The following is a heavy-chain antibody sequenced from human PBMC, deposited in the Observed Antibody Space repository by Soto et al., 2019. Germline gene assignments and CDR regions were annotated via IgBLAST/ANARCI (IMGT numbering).Heavy chain of an antibody. D-gene: IGHD6-13*01. CDR2: MNPNSGNT. CDR3: ARDLQQLVGFGY. V-gene: IGHV1-8*01. Sequence: ASVKVSCKASGYTFTGYDINWVRQATGQGLEWMGWMNPNSGNTGYAQKFQGRVTMTRNTSISTAYMELSSLRSEDTAVYYCARDLQQLVGFGYWGQGTLVTVSS. J-gene: IGHJ4*02. CDR1: GYTFTGYD.